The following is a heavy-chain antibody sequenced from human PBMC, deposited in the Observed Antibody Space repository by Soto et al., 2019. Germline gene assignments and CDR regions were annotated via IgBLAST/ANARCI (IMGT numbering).Heavy chain of an antibody. J-gene: IGHJ4*02. V-gene: IGHV4-31*01. CDR2: VFHSGRT. CDR3: ARWVEVSLDYFDS. CDR1: GGSITNSYYF. Sequence: QVQLQESGPGLVEPSQTLSLTCTVSGGSITNSYYFWSWVRQNPGKGLEWIGHVFHSGRTYYNPALSGTVSILVDASMNQFSLNLNSVTAADTAVYYCARWVEVSLDYFDSWGQGTPVTVSS. D-gene: IGHD2-15*01.